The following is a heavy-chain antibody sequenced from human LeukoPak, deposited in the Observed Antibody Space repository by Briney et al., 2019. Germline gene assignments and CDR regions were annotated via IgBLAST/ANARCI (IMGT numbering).Heavy chain of an antibody. V-gene: IGHV4-34*01. J-gene: IGHJ4*02. CDR1: GFTLGDHW. Sequence: GSLRLSCATSGFTLGDHWMTWVRQPPGKGLEWIGEINHSGSTNYNPSLKSRVTISVDTSKDQFSLKLSSVTAADTAVYYCARSPTVYYYGSGSYYNALDYWGQGTLVTVSS. D-gene: IGHD3-10*01. CDR2: INHSGST. CDR3: ARSPTVYYYGSGSYYNALDY.